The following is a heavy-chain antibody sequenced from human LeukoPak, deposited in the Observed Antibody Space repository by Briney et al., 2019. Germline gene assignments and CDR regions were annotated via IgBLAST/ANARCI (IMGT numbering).Heavy chain of an antibody. CDR2: SGTGGGT. D-gene: IGHD5-18*01. J-gene: IGHJ4*02. V-gene: IGHV3-23*01. Sequence: GGSLRLSCAASGFTLSYYAMSWVRQAPGKGLEWVSASGTGGGTYYADSVKGRFTISRDNSKNTLYLQMNSLRAEDTAIYYCARKYSTSAPALDYWGQGTLVTVSS. CDR1: GFTLSYYA. CDR3: ARKYSTSAPALDY.